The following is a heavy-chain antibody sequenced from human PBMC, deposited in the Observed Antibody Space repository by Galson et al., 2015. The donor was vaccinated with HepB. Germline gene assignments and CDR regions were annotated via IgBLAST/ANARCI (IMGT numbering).Heavy chain of an antibody. CDR2: IRYDGSNK. J-gene: IGHJ4*02. V-gene: IGHV3-30*02. CDR1: GFTFSSYG. Sequence: SLRLSCAASGFTFSSYGMHWVRQAPGKGLEWVAFIRYDGSNKYYADSVKGRFTISRDNSKNTLYLQMNSLRAEDTAVYYCAKGLGYCSSTSCLNFDYWGQGTLVTVSS. CDR3: AKGLGYCSSTSCLNFDY. D-gene: IGHD2-2*01.